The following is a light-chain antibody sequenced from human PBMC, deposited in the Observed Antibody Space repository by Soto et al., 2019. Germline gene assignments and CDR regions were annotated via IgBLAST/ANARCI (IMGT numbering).Light chain of an antibody. CDR3: QAWDSSTQWV. J-gene: IGLJ2*01. Sequence: SYELTQPPSVSVPPGQTASITCSGDKLGDKYACWYQQKPGQSPVLVIYQDSKRPSGIPERFSGSNSGNTATLTISGTQAMDEADYYCQAWDSSTQWVFGGGTKVTVL. V-gene: IGLV3-1*01. CDR2: QDS. CDR1: KLGDKY.